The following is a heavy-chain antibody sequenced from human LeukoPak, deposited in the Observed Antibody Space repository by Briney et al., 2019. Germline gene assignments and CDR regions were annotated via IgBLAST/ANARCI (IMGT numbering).Heavy chain of an antibody. CDR1: GGSFSGYY. Sequence: SETLSLTCAVYGGSFSGYYWSWIRQPRGKGLEWIGEINHSGSTNYNPSLKSRVTISVDTSKNQFSLKLSPVTAADTAVYYCASGQAALYWGQGTLVTVSS. CDR3: ASGQAALY. D-gene: IGHD6-6*01. J-gene: IGHJ4*02. V-gene: IGHV4-34*01. CDR2: INHSGST.